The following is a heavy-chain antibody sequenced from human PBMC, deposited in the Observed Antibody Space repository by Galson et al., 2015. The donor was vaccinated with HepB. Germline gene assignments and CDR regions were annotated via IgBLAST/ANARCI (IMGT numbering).Heavy chain of an antibody. D-gene: IGHD6-6*01. CDR3: ARLEYSSSSTDFDY. J-gene: IGHJ4*02. CDR2: IIPIFGTA. Sequence: SVKVSCKASGGTFSSYAICWVRQAPGQGLEWMGGIIPIFGTANYAQKFQGRVTITADESTSTAYMELSSLRSEDTAVYYCARLEYSSSSTDFDYWGQGTLVTVSS. CDR1: GGTFSSYA. V-gene: IGHV1-69*13.